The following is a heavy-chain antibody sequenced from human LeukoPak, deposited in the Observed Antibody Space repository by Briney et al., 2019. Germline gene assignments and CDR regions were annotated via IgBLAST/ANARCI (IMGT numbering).Heavy chain of an antibody. V-gene: IGHV3-21*04. Sequence: GGSLRLSCAASGFTFSSYSMNWVRQAPGKGLEWVSSISSSSSYIYYADSVKGRFTISRDNAKNSLYLQMNNLRAEDTALYYCVARRFYRSGSPHWGQGTLVTVSS. CDR3: VARRFYRSGSPH. D-gene: IGHD3-10*01. J-gene: IGHJ4*02. CDR2: ISSSSSYI. CDR1: GFTFSSYS.